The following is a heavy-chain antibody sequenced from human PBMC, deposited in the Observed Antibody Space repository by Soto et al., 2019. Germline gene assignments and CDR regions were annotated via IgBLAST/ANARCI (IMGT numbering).Heavy chain of an antibody. CDR1: GFTFSSYG. Sequence: PGGSLRLSCAASGFTFSSYGMHWVRQAPGKGLEWVAVISYDGSNKYYADSVKGRFTISRDNSKNTLYLQMNSLRAEDTAVYYCAKVGGYEVIGVTYYYYGMDVWGQGTTVTVSS. D-gene: IGHD3-22*01. CDR2: ISYDGSNK. V-gene: IGHV3-30*18. CDR3: AKVGGYEVIGVTYYYYGMDV. J-gene: IGHJ6*02.